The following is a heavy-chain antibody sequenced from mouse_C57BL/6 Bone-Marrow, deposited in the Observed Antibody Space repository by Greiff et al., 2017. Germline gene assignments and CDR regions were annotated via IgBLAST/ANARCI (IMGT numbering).Heavy chain of an antibody. J-gene: IGHJ4*01. CDR3: SRSFAGYPYAMDD. CDR2: ISYSGST. CDR1: GYSITSDY. D-gene: IGHD2-2*01. Sequence: DVKLVESGPGLAKPSQTLSLTCSVTGYSITSDYWNWIRKFPGNKLEYMGYISYSGSTYYHPSLKSRISITRDTSKNQYYLQLNSVTTEDTATYYCSRSFAGYPYAMDDWGKGTSVTVSS. V-gene: IGHV3-8*01.